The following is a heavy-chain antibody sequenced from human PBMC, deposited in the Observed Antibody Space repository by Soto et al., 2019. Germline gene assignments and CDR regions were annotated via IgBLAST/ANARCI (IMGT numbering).Heavy chain of an antibody. CDR2: INNDGSTT. D-gene: IGHD4-17*01. CDR3: ARDSYGDYPFDY. Sequence: GGSLRLSCAASGFTFSSYWMHWVRQAPGKGLVWVSRINNDGSTTNYADSVKGRFTISRDNAKNTLYLHINSLRAEDTAVYYCARDSYGDYPFDYWGQGTLVTVSS. CDR1: GFTFSSYW. V-gene: IGHV3-74*01. J-gene: IGHJ4*02.